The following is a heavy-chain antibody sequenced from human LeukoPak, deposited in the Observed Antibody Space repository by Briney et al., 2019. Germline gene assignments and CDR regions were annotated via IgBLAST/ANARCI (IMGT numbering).Heavy chain of an antibody. J-gene: IGHJ4*02. Sequence: GGSLRLSCAASGFTVSSNYMSWVRQAPGEGLEWVSYVSRSGGAQYYADSVRGRFIISRDNAKNSVYLQMTSLRAEDTAVYYCATFIDYWGQGTLVSVSS. CDR3: ATFIDY. CDR1: GFTVSSNY. V-gene: IGHV3-11*04. CDR2: VSRSGGAQ.